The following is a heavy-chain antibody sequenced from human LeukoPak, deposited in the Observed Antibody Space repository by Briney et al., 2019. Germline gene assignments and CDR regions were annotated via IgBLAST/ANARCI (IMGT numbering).Heavy chain of an antibody. J-gene: IGHJ3*02. CDR1: GYIFTSYW. D-gene: IGHD2-21*02. CDR2: IYPGDSDT. Sequence: PGASLQISCKGSGYIFTSYWIGWVRQLPGKGLEWMGIIYPGDSDTRYSPSFQGQVTISADKSICTAYLQWSSLKASDTAMYYCARREVTIPWSGAFDIWGQGTMVTVSS. V-gene: IGHV5-51*01. CDR3: ARREVTIPWSGAFDI.